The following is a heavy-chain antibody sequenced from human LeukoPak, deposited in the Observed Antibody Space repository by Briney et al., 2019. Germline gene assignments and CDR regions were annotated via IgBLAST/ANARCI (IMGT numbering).Heavy chain of an antibody. CDR3: ARSIAAAGRRVDY. J-gene: IGHJ4*02. CDR1: GYTFTGYY. Sequence: ASVKVSCKASGYTFTGYYMHWVRQAPGQGLEWMGWTNPNSGGTDYAQKFQGRVTMTRDTSISTAYTELSRLRSDDTAVYYCARSIAAAGRRVDYWGQGTLVTVSS. D-gene: IGHD6-13*01. CDR2: TNPNSGGT. V-gene: IGHV1-2*02.